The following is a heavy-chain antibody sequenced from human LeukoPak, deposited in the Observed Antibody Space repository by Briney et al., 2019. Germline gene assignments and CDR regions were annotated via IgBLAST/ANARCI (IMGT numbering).Heavy chain of an antibody. V-gene: IGHV1-2*04. Sequence: ASVKVSCKASGYTFTGYYMHWVRQAPGQGLEWMGWINPNSGGTNYAQKFQGWVTMTRDTSISTAYMELSRLRSDDTAVYYCARVRYCGGDCSAYYFDYRGQGTLVTVSS. CDR3: ARVRYCGGDCSAYYFDY. D-gene: IGHD2-21*02. CDR2: INPNSGGT. CDR1: GYTFTGYY. J-gene: IGHJ4*02.